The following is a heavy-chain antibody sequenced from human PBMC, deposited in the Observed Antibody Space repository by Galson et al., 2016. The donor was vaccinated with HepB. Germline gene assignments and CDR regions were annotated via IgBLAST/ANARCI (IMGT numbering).Heavy chain of an antibody. V-gene: IGHV4-39*01. CDR3: ARSNGRKFNRRSFDI. J-gene: IGHJ3*02. Sequence: SETLSLTCGVSGGSISSSTNAWAWIRQPPGKGLEWIATIYDIGSPYYNPSLKSRVTISVDPSKRQCSLKLTSVIAADTAMYFFARSNGRKFNRRSFDIWGQGTMVTVSS. CDR2: IYDIGSP. CDR1: GGSISSSTNA. D-gene: IGHD2-8*01.